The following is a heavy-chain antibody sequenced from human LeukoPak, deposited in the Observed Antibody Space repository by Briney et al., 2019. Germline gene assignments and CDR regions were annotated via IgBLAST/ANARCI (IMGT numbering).Heavy chain of an antibody. V-gene: IGHV3-33*01. CDR1: GFTFSSYG. CDR2: IWYDGSNK. J-gene: IGHJ4*02. CDR3: ATGSIAVAGTFGY. D-gene: IGHD6-19*01. Sequence: GRSLRLSCAASGFTFSSYGMHWVRQAPGKGLEWVAVIWYDGSNKYYADSVKGRFTISRDNSKNTLYLQMNSLRAEDTAVYYRATGSIAVAGTFGYWGQGTLVTVSS.